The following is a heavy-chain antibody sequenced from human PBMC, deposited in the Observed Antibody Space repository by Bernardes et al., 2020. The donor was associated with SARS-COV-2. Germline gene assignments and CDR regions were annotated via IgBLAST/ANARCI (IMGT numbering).Heavy chain of an antibody. J-gene: IGHJ4*02. CDR3: AKQGDFWSGYYHNHFDY. Sequence: GGSLRLSCAASGFTFSSYGMHWVRQAPGKGLEWVAVISYDGSNKYYADSVKGRFTISRDNSKNTLYLQMNSLRAEDTAVYYCAKQGDFWSGYYHNHFDYWGQGTLVTVSS. CDR1: GFTFSSYG. CDR2: ISYDGSNK. D-gene: IGHD3-3*01. V-gene: IGHV3-30*18.